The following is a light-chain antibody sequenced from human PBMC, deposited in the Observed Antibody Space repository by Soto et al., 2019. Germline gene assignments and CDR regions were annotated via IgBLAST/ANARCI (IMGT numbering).Light chain of an antibody. V-gene: IGLV1-40*01. J-gene: IGLJ1*01. CDR1: SSNIGAGND. CDR3: QSYDTSLSGYYV. Sequence: QSVLTQPPSVSGAPGQRVTISCTGSSSNIGAGNDVYWYQQLPGTAPKLLIYGNSNRPSGVPDRFSGSKSGTSASLAITGLQAEDEADYYCQSYDTSLSGYYVFGTGTKLTVL. CDR2: GNS.